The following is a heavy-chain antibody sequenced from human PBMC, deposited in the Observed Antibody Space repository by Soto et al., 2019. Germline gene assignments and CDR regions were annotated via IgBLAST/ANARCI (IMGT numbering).Heavy chain of an antibody. CDR2: IIPIFGTA. Sequence: QVQLVQSGAEVKKPGSSVKVSCKASGGTFSSYAISWVRQAPGQGLEWMGGIIPIFGTANYAQKFQGRVTITADESTSTDYMELSSLRSEDTAVYYCARDPGGGRDGYNVGAFDIWGQGTMVTVSS. J-gene: IGHJ3*02. V-gene: IGHV1-69*01. CDR3: ARDPGGGRDGYNVGAFDI. D-gene: IGHD3-16*01. CDR1: GGTFSSYA.